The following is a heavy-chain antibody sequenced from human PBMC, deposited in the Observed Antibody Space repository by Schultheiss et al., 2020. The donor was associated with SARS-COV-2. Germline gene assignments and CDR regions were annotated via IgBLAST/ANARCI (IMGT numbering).Heavy chain of an antibody. CDR3: ARGGHYYYGMDI. CDR1: GGSFSGYY. J-gene: IGHJ6*02. V-gene: IGHV4-59*08. CDR2: IYYSGST. Sequence: SETLSLTCAVYGGSFSGYYWSWIRQPPGKGLEWIGYIYYSGSTNYNPSLKSRVTISVDTSKNQFSLKLSSVTAADTAVYYCARGGHYYYGMDIWGQGTTVTVSS.